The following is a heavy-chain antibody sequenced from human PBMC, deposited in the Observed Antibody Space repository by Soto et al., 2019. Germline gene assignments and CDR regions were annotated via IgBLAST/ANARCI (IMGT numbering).Heavy chain of an antibody. J-gene: IGHJ6*02. V-gene: IGHV5-51*01. CDR2: IYPGDSVT. CDR3: ARRGEFMVRGVDQNYYHYYGMDV. D-gene: IGHD3-10*01. CDR1: GYNFTNYW. Sequence: GESLKISCKGSGYNFTNYWIGWVRQMPGKGLEWMGIIYPGDSVTRYSPSFQGQVTISADKSITTTYLRWSSLKASDTAVYYCARRGEFMVRGVDQNYYHYYGMDVWGQGTTVTLSS.